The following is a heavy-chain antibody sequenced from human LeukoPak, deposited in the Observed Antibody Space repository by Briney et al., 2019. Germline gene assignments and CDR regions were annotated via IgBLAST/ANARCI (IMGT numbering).Heavy chain of an antibody. CDR2: IKQDGSEK. V-gene: IGHV3-7*03. CDR1: GFTFSSYW. CDR3: ARSLRYYGIDV. J-gene: IGHJ6*02. Sequence: GGSLRLSCAASGFTFSSYWMSWVRQAPGKGLEWVANIKQDGSEKYYVDSVKGRFTISRDNAKNSLYLQISSLRAEDTVVYYCARSLRYYGIDVWGQGTTVTVSS.